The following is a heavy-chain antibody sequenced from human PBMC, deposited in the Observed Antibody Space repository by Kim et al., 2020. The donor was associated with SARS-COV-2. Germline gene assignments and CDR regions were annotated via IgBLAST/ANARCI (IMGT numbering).Heavy chain of an antibody. CDR2: TSYDERYK. Sequence: GGSLRLSCAASGFTFRSYAMHWVRQAPGRGLEWVALTSYDERYKFYADSVKGRFTISRDNSENTLYLQVNSLKPEDTAVYFCARDMSSYCTGGSCYTKLDYWGQGTLVSVSS. D-gene: IGHD2-15*01. CDR1: GFTFRSYA. CDR3: ARDMSSYCTGGSCYTKLDY. J-gene: IGHJ4*02. V-gene: IGHV3-30*04.